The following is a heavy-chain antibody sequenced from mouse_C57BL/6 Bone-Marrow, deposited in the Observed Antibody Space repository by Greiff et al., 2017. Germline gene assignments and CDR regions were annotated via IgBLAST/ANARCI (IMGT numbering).Heavy chain of an antibody. V-gene: IGHV5-6*01. CDR3: ATRRYGYDDAWFAY. D-gene: IGHD2-2*01. CDR2: ISSGVSYT. J-gene: IGHJ3*01. CDR1: GFTFSSYG. Sequence: EVKLMESGRDLVKPGGSLKLSCAASGFTFSSYGMSWVRQTPDKRLEWVATISSGVSYTYYPDSVKGRFTISRDNATNTLYLQMSRLKSEDTAMYYCATRRYGYDDAWFAYWGQGTLVTVSA.